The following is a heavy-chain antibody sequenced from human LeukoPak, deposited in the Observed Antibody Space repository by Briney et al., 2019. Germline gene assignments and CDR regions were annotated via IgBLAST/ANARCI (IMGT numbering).Heavy chain of an antibody. J-gene: IGHJ6*02. D-gene: IGHD3-22*01. CDR3: ASLDSSGQYYYYYYGMDV. Sequence: GASVKVSCKASGGTFSSYAISWVRQAPGQGLEWMGGIIPIFGTANYAQKFQGRVTITADESTSTAYMELSSLRSEDTAVYYCASLDSSGQYYYYYYGMDVWGQGTTVTVSS. CDR1: GGTFSSYA. CDR2: IIPIFGTA. V-gene: IGHV1-69*13.